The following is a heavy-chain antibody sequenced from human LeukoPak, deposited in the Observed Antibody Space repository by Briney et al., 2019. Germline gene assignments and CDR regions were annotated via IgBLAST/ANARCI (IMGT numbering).Heavy chain of an antibody. CDR3: ARNQRRLDY. Sequence: GGSLRLSCAASGFTFSRYWMSWVRQAPGKGLEWVANIKQDGSEKYYVDSVKGRFSISRDNAKNSLYLQVSSLRAEDTAVYYCARNQRRLDYWGQGTLVTVSS. D-gene: IGHD1-14*01. V-gene: IGHV3-7*01. CDR2: IKQDGSEK. J-gene: IGHJ4*02. CDR1: GFTFSRYW.